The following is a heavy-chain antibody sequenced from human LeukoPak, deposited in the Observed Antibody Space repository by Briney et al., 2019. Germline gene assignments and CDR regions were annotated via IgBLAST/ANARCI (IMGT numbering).Heavy chain of an antibody. CDR1: GGTFSSYT. Sequence: SVKVSCKASGGTFSSYTITWGRQAPGQGLEWMGRIIPILGIANYAQKFQGRVTITADKSTSTAYMELSSLRSEDTAVYYCARGVRDGYNYYFDYWGQGTLVTVSS. V-gene: IGHV1-69*02. CDR3: ARGVRDGYNYYFDY. D-gene: IGHD5-24*01. J-gene: IGHJ4*02. CDR2: IIPILGIA.